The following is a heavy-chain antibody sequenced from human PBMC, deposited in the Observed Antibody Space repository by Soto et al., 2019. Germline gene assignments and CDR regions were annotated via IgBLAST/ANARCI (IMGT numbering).Heavy chain of an antibody. CDR1: GDSISSADYY. CDR2: IFYSGTT. CDR3: ARDLWVEPELYYYGMDV. D-gene: IGHD1-1*01. Sequence: QVQLQESGPGLVRPSQTLSLTCTVSGDSISSADYYWSWIRQTPGKGLEWIGHIFYSGTTYYNPSRQSRLTISVDTSKNHFSLRLTSVTAADTAVYYCARDLWVEPELYYYGMDVWGQGPTVTVSS. J-gene: IGHJ6*02. V-gene: IGHV4-30-4*01.